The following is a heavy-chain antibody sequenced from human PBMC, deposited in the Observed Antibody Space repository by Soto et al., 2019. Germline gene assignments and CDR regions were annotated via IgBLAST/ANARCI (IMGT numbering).Heavy chain of an antibody. Sequence: QITLKESGPTLVKPTQTLTLTCTFSGFSLSTSGAGVGWIRQPPGKAMEWLAVIYWDDDKRYSPSLNSRLTINKDTSKNQVVLTMTNMDPVDTATYYCAHRIWDNRGWYGDYFQYWGQGTLVTVS. V-gene: IGHV2-5*02. CDR2: IYWDDDK. J-gene: IGHJ1*01. CDR3: AHRIWDNRGWYGDYFQY. CDR1: GFSLSTSGAG. D-gene: IGHD6-19*01.